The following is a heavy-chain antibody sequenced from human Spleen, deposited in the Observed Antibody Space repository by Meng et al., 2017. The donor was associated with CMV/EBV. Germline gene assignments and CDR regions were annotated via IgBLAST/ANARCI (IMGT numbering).Heavy chain of an antibody. CDR1: GFTFSSYS. CDR3: ARDQEDIVHPRLYYYYYGMDV. J-gene: IGHJ6*02. CDR2: ISSSSSYI. Sequence: GESLKISCAASGFTFSSYSMNWVRQAPGKGLEWVSSISSSSSYIYYADSVKGRFTISRDNSKNTLYLQMNSLRAEDTAVYYCARDQEDIVHPRLYYYYYGMDVWGQGTTVTVSS. D-gene: IGHD2-8*01. V-gene: IGHV3-21*01.